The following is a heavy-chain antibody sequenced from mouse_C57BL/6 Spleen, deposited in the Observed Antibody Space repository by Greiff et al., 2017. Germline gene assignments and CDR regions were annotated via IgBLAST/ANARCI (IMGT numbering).Heavy chain of an antibody. Sequence: VKLVESGPGLVQPSQSLSITCTVSGFSLTSYGVHWVRQSPGKGLEWLGVIWRGGSTDYNAAFMSRLSITQDNTKSQVFFKMNSLQADDTAIYYYAKMGYGSSSWFAYWCKGTLVTVSA. D-gene: IGHD1-1*01. CDR3: AKMGYGSSSWFAY. CDR2: IWRGGST. CDR1: GFSLTSYG. V-gene: IGHV2-5*01. J-gene: IGHJ3*01.